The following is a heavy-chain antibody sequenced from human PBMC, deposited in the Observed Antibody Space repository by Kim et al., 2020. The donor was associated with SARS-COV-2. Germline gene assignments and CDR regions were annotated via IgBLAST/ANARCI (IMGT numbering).Heavy chain of an antibody. D-gene: IGHD3-10*01. CDR3: ARDRPYYYGSGSLSLLGMDV. Sequence: GGSLRLSCAASGFIFSSYGMHWVRQAPGKGLEWVAVISYDGSNKYYADSVKVRFTISRDNSKNTLYLQMNSLRAEDTAVYYCARDRPYYYGSGSLSLLGMDVWGQGTTVTVSS. V-gene: IGHV3-33*05. CDR2: ISYDGSNK. CDR1: GFIFSSYG. J-gene: IGHJ6*02.